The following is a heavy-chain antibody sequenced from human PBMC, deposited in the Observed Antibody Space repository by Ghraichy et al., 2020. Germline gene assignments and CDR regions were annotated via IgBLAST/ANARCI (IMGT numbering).Heavy chain of an antibody. V-gene: IGHV3-64*02. CDR3: ARASGQIWYDY. CDR2: ISSDGGNT. D-gene: IGHD5-18*01. J-gene: IGHJ4*02. CDR1: GFTFSSYA. Sequence: GGSLRLACAAPGFTFSSYAMHWVRQAPGKGLEYVSAISSDGGNTYDADSVKGRFTISRDNSKNTLYLQMGSLRAEDMAVYYCARASGQIWYDYWGQGTLVTVSS.